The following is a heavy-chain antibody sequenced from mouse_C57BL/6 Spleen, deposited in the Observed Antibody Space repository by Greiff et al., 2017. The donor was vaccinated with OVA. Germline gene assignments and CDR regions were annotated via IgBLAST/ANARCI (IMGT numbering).Heavy chain of an antibody. CDR2: ISSGSSTI. CDR3: ARQPFAY. V-gene: IGHV5-17*01. Sequence: EVQLQESGGGLVKPGGSLKLSCAASGFTFSDYGMHWVRQAPEKGLEWVAYISSGSSTIYYADTVKGRFTISRDNAKNTLFLQMTSLRSEDTAMYYCARQPFAYWGQGTLVTVSA. D-gene: IGHD6-1*01. J-gene: IGHJ3*01. CDR1: GFTFSDYG.